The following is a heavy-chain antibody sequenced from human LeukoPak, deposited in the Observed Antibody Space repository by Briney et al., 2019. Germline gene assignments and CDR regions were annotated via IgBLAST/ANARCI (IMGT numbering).Heavy chain of an antibody. CDR3: ARDLGVAAAGPWAFDI. CDR1: GGSISSYY. CDR2: IYHSGST. J-gene: IGHJ3*02. Sequence: SETLSLTCTVSGGSISSYYWSWIRQPPGKGLEWIGYIYHSGSTYYNPSLKSRVTISVDRSKNQFSLKLSSVTAADTAVYYCARDLGVAAAGPWAFDIWGQGTMVTVSS. D-gene: IGHD6-13*01. V-gene: IGHV4-59*12.